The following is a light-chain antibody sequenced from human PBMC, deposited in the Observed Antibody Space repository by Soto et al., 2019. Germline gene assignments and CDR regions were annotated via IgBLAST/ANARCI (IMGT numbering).Light chain of an antibody. J-gene: IGKJ4*01. CDR2: DAS. CDR1: QSIDRY. V-gene: IGKV3-11*01. CDR3: QQRKNWPLT. Sequence: VLTQSPVTLSLSPGDRATLSCRASQSIDRYLAWYQQKPGQAPRLLIHDASNRATGIPARFSGSGSGTDFTLTTSSLEPEDFAVYYCQQRKNWPLTFGEGTKVEIK.